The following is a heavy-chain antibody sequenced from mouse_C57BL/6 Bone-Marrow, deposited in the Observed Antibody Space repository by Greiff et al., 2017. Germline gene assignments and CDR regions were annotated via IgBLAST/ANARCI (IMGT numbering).Heavy chain of an antibody. CDR1: GYTFTSYW. J-gene: IGHJ2*01. Sequence: VQLQQPGAELVRPGTSVKLSCKASGYTFTSYWMHWVKQRLGQGLEWIGVIDPSDSYTNYNQKFKGKATLTVDTSSSTAYMQLSSLTSEDSAVYYCARSLGTSYWGQGTTLTVSS. D-gene: IGHD3-1*01. CDR2: IDPSDSYT. CDR3: ARSLGTSY. V-gene: IGHV1-59*01.